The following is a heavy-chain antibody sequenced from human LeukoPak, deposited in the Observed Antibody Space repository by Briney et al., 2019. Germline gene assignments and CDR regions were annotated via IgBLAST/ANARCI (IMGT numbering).Heavy chain of an antibody. CDR1: GYSLTELS. Sequence: ASVKVSCKISGYSLTELSMHWVRQAPGKWLEWMGGFDPKYGETVYAQTFQGRVTMTEDTSTDTAYMEMTSLRSEDTAVYYCATDPIAAATYWGQGTLVTVSS. J-gene: IGHJ4*02. CDR2: FDPKYGET. D-gene: IGHD6-25*01. V-gene: IGHV1-24*01. CDR3: ATDPIAAATY.